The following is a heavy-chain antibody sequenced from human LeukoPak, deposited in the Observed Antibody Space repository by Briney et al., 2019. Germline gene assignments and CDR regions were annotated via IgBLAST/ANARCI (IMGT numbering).Heavy chain of an antibody. D-gene: IGHD2-2*01. V-gene: IGHV3-7*01. CDR3: ARLPAYCSSTSCYYDY. CDR1: GFTFSSYW. CDR2: IKQDGSEK. J-gene: IGHJ4*02. Sequence: GGSLRLSCAASGFTFSSYWMSWVRQAPGKGLEWVANIKQDGSEKYYVDSVKGRFTISRDNAKNSLYLQMDSLRAEDTAVYYCARLPAYCSSTSCYYDYWGQGTLVTVSS.